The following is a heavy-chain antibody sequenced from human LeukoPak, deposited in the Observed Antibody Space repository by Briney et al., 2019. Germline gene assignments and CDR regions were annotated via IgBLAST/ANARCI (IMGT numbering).Heavy chain of an antibody. J-gene: IGHJ4*02. Sequence: GASVKVSCKASGGTFSSYAISWVRQAPGQGLEWMGGIIPIFGTANYAQKFQGRVTITTDESTSTAYMELSSLRSEDTAVYYCARGLLSGTSGYSPTGYWGQGTLVTVSS. CDR2: IIPIFGTA. CDR1: GGTFSSYA. CDR3: ARGLLSGTSGYSPTGY. V-gene: IGHV1-69*05. D-gene: IGHD3-22*01.